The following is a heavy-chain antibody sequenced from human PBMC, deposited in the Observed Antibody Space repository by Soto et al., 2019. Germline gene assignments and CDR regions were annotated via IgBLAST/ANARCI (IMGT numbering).Heavy chain of an antibody. J-gene: IGHJ3*02. CDR1: GGSISSYY. Sequence: SETLSLTCTVSGGSISSYYWSWIRQPPGKGLEWIGYIYYSGSTNYNPSLKSRVTIAVDTSKNQVSLKLSSVTAADTAVYYCATDYGDHDAFDIWGQGTMVTVSS. CDR2: IYYSGST. V-gene: IGHV4-59*01. D-gene: IGHD4-17*01. CDR3: ATDYGDHDAFDI.